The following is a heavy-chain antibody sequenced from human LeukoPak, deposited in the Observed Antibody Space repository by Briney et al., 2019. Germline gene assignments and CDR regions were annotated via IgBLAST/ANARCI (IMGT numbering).Heavy chain of an antibody. V-gene: IGHV3-23*01. CDR1: GFTFSSYA. CDR3: AKRANYGDFDY. D-gene: IGHD4-17*01. CDR2: ISGSVDST. J-gene: IGHJ4*02. Sequence: PGGSLRLSCAASGFTFSSYAMNWVRQAPGKGLEWVSVISGSVDSTYYADSVKGRFTISRDNSKNTLYLQMNSLRAEDTAVYYYAKRANYGDFDYWGQGTLVTVSS.